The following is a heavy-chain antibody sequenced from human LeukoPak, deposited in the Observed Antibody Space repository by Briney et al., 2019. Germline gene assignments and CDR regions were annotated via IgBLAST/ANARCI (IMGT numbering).Heavy chain of an antibody. V-gene: IGHV4-30-2*01. J-gene: IGHJ5*02. CDR1: GGSISSGGYY. Sequence: SETLSLTCTVSGGSISSGGYYWSWIRQPPGKGLEWIGYIYHSGSTYYNPSLKSRVTISVDTSKNQFSLKLSSVTAADTAVYYCARDRYYYGSGEAAFDPWGQGTLVTVSS. CDR2: IYHSGST. D-gene: IGHD3-10*01. CDR3: ARDRYYYGSGEAAFDP.